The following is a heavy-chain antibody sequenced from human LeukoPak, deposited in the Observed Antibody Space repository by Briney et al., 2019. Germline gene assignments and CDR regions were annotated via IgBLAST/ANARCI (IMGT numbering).Heavy chain of an antibody. CDR3: ARRDYGSGPPYFDY. Sequence: SETLSLTCAVYGGSFSGYYWSWIRQPPGKGLEWIGEINHSGSTNYNPSLKSRVTISVDTSKNQFSLKLSSVTAADTAVYYCARRDYGSGPPYFDYWGQGTLVTVSS. J-gene: IGHJ4*02. CDR1: GGSFSGYY. CDR2: INHSGST. D-gene: IGHD3-10*01. V-gene: IGHV4-34*01.